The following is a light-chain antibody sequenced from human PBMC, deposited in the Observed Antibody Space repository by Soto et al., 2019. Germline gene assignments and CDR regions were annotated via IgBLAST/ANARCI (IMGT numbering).Light chain of an antibody. CDR2: EVS. CDR3: TSYTSSSTLDV. CDR1: SSDVGGYNY. V-gene: IGLV2-14*01. Sequence: QSVLTQPASVSGSPGQSITISFTGTSSDVGGYNYVSWYQQHPGKAPKLIIYEVSNRPTGVSNRFSGSKSGHTASLTISGLQSEDEADYFCTSYTSSSTLDVFGTGTKSPS. J-gene: IGLJ1*01.